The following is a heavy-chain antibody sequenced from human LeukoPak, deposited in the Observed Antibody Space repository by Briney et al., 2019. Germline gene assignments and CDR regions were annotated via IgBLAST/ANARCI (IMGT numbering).Heavy chain of an antibody. CDR2: IHPGDSDI. Sequence: PGESLKISCKGSGYRFSSFWIGWVRQMPGKGLEWMGIIHPGDSDIRYSPSFQGQVTISADKSTSTAYLQWRSLKASDTAIYFCARHGGGNGYYYYYYMDVWGKGTTLNVSS. CDR3: ARHGGGNGYYYYYYMDV. CDR1: GYRFSSFW. D-gene: IGHD4-23*01. J-gene: IGHJ6*03. V-gene: IGHV5-51*01.